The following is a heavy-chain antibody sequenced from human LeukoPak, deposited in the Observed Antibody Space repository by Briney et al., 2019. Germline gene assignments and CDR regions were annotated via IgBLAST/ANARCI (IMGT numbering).Heavy chain of an antibody. V-gene: IGHV3-30*03. D-gene: IGHD3-22*01. CDR2: ISYDGSNK. Sequence: GGSLRLSCAASGFTFSSYGMHWVRQAPGKGLEWVAVISYDGSNKYYADSVKGRFTISRDNSKNSLYLQMNSLRAEDTAVYYCARDLGGYSNWGQGTLVTVSS. CDR1: GFTFSSYG. J-gene: IGHJ4*02. CDR3: ARDLGGYSN.